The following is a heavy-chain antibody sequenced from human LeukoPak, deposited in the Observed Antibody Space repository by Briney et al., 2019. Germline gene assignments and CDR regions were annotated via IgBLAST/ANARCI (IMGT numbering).Heavy chain of an antibody. CDR2: IYPGDSDT. D-gene: IGHD3-22*01. CDR1: GYSFTSYW. CDR3: ARDRSYDSSGYDY. V-gene: IGHV5-51*01. J-gene: IGHJ4*02. Sequence: GESLKISCKGSGYSFTSYWIGWVRQMPGKGLGWMGIIYPGDSDTRYSPSFQGQVTISADKSISTAYLQWSSLKASDTAMYYCARDRSYDSSGYDYWGQGTLVTVSS.